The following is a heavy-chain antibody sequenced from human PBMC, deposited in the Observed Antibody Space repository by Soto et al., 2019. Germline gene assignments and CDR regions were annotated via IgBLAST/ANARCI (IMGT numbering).Heavy chain of an antibody. CDR2: IYTSGST. CDR1: GGSISRYY. V-gene: IGHV4-4*07. Sequence: PSENLSLTCTVSGGSISRYYWSWIRQPAGKGLEWIGRIYTSGSTNYNPSLKSRVTMSVDTSKNQLSLILSSGTAADTAVYYCARHTRSGFLFPTGDYYYYYGMDVWGQGTTVTVSS. J-gene: IGHJ6*02. D-gene: IGHD7-27*01. CDR3: ARHTRSGFLFPTGDYYYYYGMDV.